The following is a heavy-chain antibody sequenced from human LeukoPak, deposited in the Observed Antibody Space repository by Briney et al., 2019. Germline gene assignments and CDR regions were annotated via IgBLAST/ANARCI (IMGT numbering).Heavy chain of an antibody. Sequence: SETLSLTCVVSGGSISSGAYSWSWLRQPPGKGLEWIGYIYQSGTTTYNPSLKSRLTMSLDRSRNQLSLRLSSVTAADTAVYYCAADYGSGSYRFDYWGQGTLVTVSS. V-gene: IGHV4-30-2*01. CDR2: IYQSGTT. CDR1: GGSISSGAYS. D-gene: IGHD3-10*01. J-gene: IGHJ4*02. CDR3: AADYGSGSYRFDY.